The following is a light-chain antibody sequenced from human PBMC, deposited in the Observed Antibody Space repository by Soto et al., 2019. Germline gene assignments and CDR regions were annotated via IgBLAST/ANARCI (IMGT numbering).Light chain of an antibody. V-gene: IGLV2-8*01. Sequence: QSALTQPPSASGSPGQSVTISCTGTSSDVGNYNYVSWYQQHPGKAPKLMIYEVTKRPSGVPDRFSGSKSGNTASLTVSGLQAEDGAGYYCSSDSGNKNRFGGGTKLTVL. CDR1: SSDVGNYNY. J-gene: IGLJ2*01. CDR3: SSDSGNKNR. CDR2: EVT.